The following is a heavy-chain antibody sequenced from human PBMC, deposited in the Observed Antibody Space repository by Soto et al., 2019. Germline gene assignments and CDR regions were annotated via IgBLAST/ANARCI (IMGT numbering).Heavy chain of an antibody. CDR3: ARGSYYDSIGYGRQYYYNGMDV. Sequence: QVQLVQSGAEVKKPGASVKVSCKASGYTFTGYYMHWVRQAPGQGLEWMGWINPNSGGTNYAQKFQGWVTMTRETSISTAYMELNRLRSDDTAVYYCARGSYYDSIGYGRQYYYNGMDVWGQGTTVTVSS. CDR1: GYTFTGYY. V-gene: IGHV1-2*04. CDR2: INPNSGGT. D-gene: IGHD3-22*01. J-gene: IGHJ6*01.